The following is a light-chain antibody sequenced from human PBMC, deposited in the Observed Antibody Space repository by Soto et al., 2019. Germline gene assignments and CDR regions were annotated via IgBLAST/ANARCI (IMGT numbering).Light chain of an antibody. CDR3: QQVNSFPST. CDR2: AAS. J-gene: IGKJ1*01. Sequence: DIHIAHLSLTLSSSLVDKVAITCRASQRINNWLAWHQQKPGKAPKLLIYAASTLQTGVPSRFSGGGSGTDFTLTLSSLQPEDFATYYCQQVNSFPSTFGQGTKVDIK. CDR1: QRINNW. V-gene: IGKV1-5*01.